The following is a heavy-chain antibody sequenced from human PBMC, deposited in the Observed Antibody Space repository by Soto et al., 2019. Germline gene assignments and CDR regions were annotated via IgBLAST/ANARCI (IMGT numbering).Heavy chain of an antibody. D-gene: IGHD1-1*01. Sequence: SETLSLTCAVYGGSFSGYYWSWIRQPPGKGLEWIGEINHSGSTNYNPSLKSRVTISVDTSKNQFSLKLSSVTAADTAVYYCARDPIVQLERRGWFDPWGQGTLVTVSS. CDR1: GGSFSGYY. CDR3: ARDPIVQLERRGWFDP. CDR2: INHSGST. J-gene: IGHJ5*02. V-gene: IGHV4-34*01.